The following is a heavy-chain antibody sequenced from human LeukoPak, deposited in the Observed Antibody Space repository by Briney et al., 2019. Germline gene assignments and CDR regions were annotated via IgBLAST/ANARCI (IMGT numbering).Heavy chain of an antibody. J-gene: IGHJ5*02. CDR3: ARDRIASGSYYVNWFDP. CDR2: INPNSGGT. Sequence: GASVKVSCKASGYTFTSYGISWVRQAPGQGLEWMGWINPNSGGTNYAQKFQGRVTMTGDTSISTAYMELSRLRSDDTAVYYCARDRIASGSYYVNWFDPWGQGTLVTVSS. D-gene: IGHD1-26*01. CDR1: GYTFTSYG. V-gene: IGHV1-2*02.